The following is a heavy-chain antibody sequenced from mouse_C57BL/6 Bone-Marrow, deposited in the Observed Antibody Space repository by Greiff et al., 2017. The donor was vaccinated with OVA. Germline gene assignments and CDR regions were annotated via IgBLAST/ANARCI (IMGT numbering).Heavy chain of an antibody. CDR3: APYYYGSSYYFDY. D-gene: IGHD1-1*01. V-gene: IGHV1-26*01. CDR1: GYTFTDYY. Sequence: VQLQQSGPELVKPGASVKISCKASGYTFTDYYMNWVKQSHGKSLEWIGDINPNNGGTSYNQKFKGKATLTVDKSSSTAYMELRSLTSEDSAVDYCAPYYYGSSYYFDYWGQGTTLTVSA. CDR2: INPNNGGT. J-gene: IGHJ2*01.